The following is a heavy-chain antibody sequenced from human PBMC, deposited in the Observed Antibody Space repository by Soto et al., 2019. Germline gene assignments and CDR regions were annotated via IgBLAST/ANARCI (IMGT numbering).Heavy chain of an antibody. V-gene: IGHV1-69*12. D-gene: IGHD1-1*01. Sequence: QVQLVQSGAEVKRPGSSVTVSCKASGGTFANSAISWVRQAPGQGLEWMGGIIPILPTPDYAQKFQGRVKITADESSSTAYMELTSLRSEDTAVYYCARDKARLQLGGNYYFAMDVWGQGTTVTVSS. J-gene: IGHJ6*02. CDR2: IIPILPTP. CDR3: ARDKARLQLGGNYYFAMDV. CDR1: GGTFANSA.